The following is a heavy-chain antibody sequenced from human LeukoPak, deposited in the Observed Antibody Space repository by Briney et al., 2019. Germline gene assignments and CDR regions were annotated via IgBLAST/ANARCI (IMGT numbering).Heavy chain of an antibody. D-gene: IGHD2-15*01. J-gene: IGHJ5*02. CDR3: ARDHSSGWFDP. Sequence: ASVKVSCKAYVYTFTSYYMHCVRQVPGQGLEWMGIINPSGGSTSYAQKFQGRVTMTRDMSTSTVYMELSSLRSEDTAVYYCARDHSSGWFDPWGQGTLVTVSS. CDR2: INPSGGST. V-gene: IGHV1-46*01. CDR1: VYTFTSYY.